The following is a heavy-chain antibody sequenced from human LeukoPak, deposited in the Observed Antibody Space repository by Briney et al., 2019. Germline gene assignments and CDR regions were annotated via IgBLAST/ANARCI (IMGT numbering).Heavy chain of an antibody. CDR1: GFPFSTYS. CDR2: IISGSNTI. D-gene: IGHD3-22*01. CDR3: ARGAPTYTSGFYYGY. Sequence: GGSLRLSCAASGFPFSTYSMNWVRQAPGKGLEWVASIISGSNTIYYSDSVKGRFTVSRDNAKNSLYLQMNSLRGEDTAVYYCARGAPTYTSGFYYGYWGQGTLVTVSS. V-gene: IGHV3-48*01. J-gene: IGHJ4*02.